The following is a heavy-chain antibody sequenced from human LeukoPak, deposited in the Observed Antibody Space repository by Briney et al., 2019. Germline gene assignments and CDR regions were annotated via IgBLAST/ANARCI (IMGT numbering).Heavy chain of an antibody. CDR2: INPSDGST. D-gene: IGHD1-26*01. V-gene: IGHV1-46*01. J-gene: IGHJ4*02. CDR3: TRPKDSGSHLFLFDY. CDR1: GYTFTSYC. Sequence: ASVKVSCKASGYTFTSYCMHWVRQAPGQGLEWMGIINPSDGSTNYAQKFQGRVTMTRDRSRSTVYLELSSLRSEDTAVYYCTRPKDSGSHLFLFDYWGQGTLVTVSS.